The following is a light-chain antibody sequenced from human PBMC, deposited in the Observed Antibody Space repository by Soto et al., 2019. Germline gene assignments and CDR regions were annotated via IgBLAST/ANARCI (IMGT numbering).Light chain of an antibody. CDR2: DAS. CDR3: QQRSNWPSIT. Sequence: EIVLTQSPATLSLSPGERATLSCRASQSVSSFLAWYQQKPGQAPRLLIFDASTRATGIPARFSGSGSGTDFTLTISSLEPEEFAVYYCQQRSNWPSITFGQGTRLDIK. V-gene: IGKV3-11*01. J-gene: IGKJ5*01. CDR1: QSVSSF.